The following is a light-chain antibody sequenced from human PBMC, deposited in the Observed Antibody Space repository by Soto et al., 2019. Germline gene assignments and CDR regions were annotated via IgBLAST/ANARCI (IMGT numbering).Light chain of an antibody. CDR1: QSVSSIY. Sequence: EILLTQSPGTLSLSPGERATLSCGASQSVSSIYLAWYQQKPGQAPRLLIYDASSRATGIPERLSGSGYGTDLTITISRMETEDFEVYYCQQYGNYTLTFGGGTKVDIK. CDR2: DAS. J-gene: IGKJ4*01. V-gene: IGKV3-20*01. CDR3: QQYGNYTLT.